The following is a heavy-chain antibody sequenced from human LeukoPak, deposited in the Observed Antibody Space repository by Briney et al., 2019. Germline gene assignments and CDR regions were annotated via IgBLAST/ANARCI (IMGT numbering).Heavy chain of an antibody. Sequence: SETLSLTCTVSGGSISSGGYYWSWIRQHPGKGLEWIGYIYYSGSTYYNPSLKSRVTLSVDTSKNQFSLKLSSVTAADAAVYYCARGDLRWSTFDYWGQGTLVTVSS. V-gene: IGHV4-31*03. CDR1: GGSISSGGYY. D-gene: IGHD4-17*01. CDR2: IYYSGST. CDR3: ARGDLRWSTFDY. J-gene: IGHJ4*02.